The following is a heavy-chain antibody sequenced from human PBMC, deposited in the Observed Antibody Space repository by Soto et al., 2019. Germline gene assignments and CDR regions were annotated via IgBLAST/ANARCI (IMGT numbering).Heavy chain of an antibody. V-gene: IGHV3-23*01. CDR3: AKDRARDGWTRIDAFDI. CDR2: ISGSGGST. D-gene: IGHD6-19*01. J-gene: IGHJ3*02. Sequence: EVQLLESGGGLVQPGGSLRLSCAASGFNFSSYAMSWVRQAPGKGLEWVSAISGSGGSTYYADSVKGRFTISRDNSKNTLYLQMNSLRAEDTAVYYCAKDRARDGWTRIDAFDIWGQGTMVTVSS. CDR1: GFNFSSYA.